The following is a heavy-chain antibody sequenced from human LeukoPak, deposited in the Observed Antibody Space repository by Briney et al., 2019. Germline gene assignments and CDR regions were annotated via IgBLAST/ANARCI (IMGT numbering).Heavy chain of an antibody. V-gene: IGHV4-30-4*08. J-gene: IGHJ4*02. CDR3: ATTARHCSDY. CDR1: GGSVSSSDFY. CDR2: IYYTGST. D-gene: IGHD5-18*01. Sequence: SETLSLTCTVSGGSVSSSDFYWSWIRQPPGKGLEWIGYIYYTGSTYYNPSLKSRVTISIDTSKNQFSLRLSSVTAADTAVYYCATTARHCSDYWGQGTLVTVSP.